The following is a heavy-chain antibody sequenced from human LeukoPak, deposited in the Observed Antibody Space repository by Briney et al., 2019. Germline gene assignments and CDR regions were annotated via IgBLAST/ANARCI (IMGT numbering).Heavy chain of an antibody. CDR3: ARDGCSSTACYGFFEY. CDR1: GYTFNGFY. D-gene: IGHD2-2*03. CDR2: INPNSGGT. J-gene: IGHJ4*02. Sequence: GASVKVSCKASGYTFNGFYIHWVRQAPGQGLQWMGWINPNSGGTNYAQKFQGRVTMTRDTSISTAYMEVSRLTSDDTAVYYCARDGCSSTACYGFFEYWGQGTLLTVSS. V-gene: IGHV1-2*02.